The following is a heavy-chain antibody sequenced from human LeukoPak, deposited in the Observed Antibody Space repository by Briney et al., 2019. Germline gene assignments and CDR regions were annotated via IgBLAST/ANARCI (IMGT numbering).Heavy chain of an antibody. Sequence: GGSLRLSCAASGFTFSSYSMNWVRQAPGKGLEWVSYISSSSSTIYYADSVKGRFTISRDNAKNSLYLQMNSLRAEDTAVYYCARDRGYYDSSGYLDYWGQGTLVTVSS. J-gene: IGHJ4*02. CDR3: ARDRGYYDSSGYLDY. V-gene: IGHV3-48*04. CDR1: GFTFSSYS. CDR2: ISSSSSTI. D-gene: IGHD3-22*01.